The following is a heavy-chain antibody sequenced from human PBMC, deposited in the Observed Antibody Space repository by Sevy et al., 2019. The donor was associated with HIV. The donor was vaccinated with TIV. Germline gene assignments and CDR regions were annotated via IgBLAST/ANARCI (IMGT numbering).Heavy chain of an antibody. CDR2: IGSTGDYI. CDR3: ARDISYYDSIGNDDWYFDL. V-gene: IGHV3-21*01. Sequence: GGSLRLSCAASGFTFIPYSMNWVRQAPGKGLEWVASIGSTGDYIYYADSMKGRFTISRDNAKKSLYLQMKSLRAEDTAVYYCARDISYYDSIGNDDWYFDLWGRGTLVTVSS. J-gene: IGHJ2*01. D-gene: IGHD3-22*01. CDR1: GFTFIPYS.